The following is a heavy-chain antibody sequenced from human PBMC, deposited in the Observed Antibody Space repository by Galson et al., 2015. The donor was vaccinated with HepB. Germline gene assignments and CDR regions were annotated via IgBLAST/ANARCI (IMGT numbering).Heavy chain of an antibody. CDR3: AKDWGVTTVTTWNYLDV. CDR2: ISYDGSNK. V-gene: IGHV3-30*18. Sequence: SLRLSCAASGFTFSSYGIHWVRQAPGKGLEWVAVISYDGSNKYYADSVKGRFTISRDNSKNTLYLQMNSLRAEDTAVYYCAKDWGVTTVTTWNYLDVWGKGTTVTVSS. D-gene: IGHD4-11*01. J-gene: IGHJ6*03. CDR1: GFTFSSYG.